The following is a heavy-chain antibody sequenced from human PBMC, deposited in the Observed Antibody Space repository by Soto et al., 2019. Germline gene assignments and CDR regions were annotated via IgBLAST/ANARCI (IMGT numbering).Heavy chain of an antibody. CDR1: GFTFSSYG. Sequence: QVQLVESGGGVVQPGRSLRLSCAASGFTFSSYGMNWVRQAPGKGLEWVAVISYDGSNKYYADSVKGRFTISRDSSKNMLYLQMNSLRAEDTAVYYCAKEDSSSWLYYYGMDVWGQGTTVTVSS. CDR2: ISYDGSNK. D-gene: IGHD6-13*01. V-gene: IGHV3-30*18. CDR3: AKEDSSSWLYYYGMDV. J-gene: IGHJ6*02.